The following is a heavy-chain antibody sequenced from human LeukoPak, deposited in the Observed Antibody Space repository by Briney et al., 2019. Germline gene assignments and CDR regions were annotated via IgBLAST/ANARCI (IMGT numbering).Heavy chain of an antibody. CDR3: ARDLALTIFGVANWFDP. V-gene: IGHV1-18*01. J-gene: IGHJ5*02. D-gene: IGHD3-3*01. CDR2: ISAYNGNT. CDR1: GYTFTSYG. Sequence: ASVKVSCKASGYTFTSYGISWVRQAPGQGPEWMGWISAYNGNTNYAQKLQGRVTMTTDTSTSTAYMELRSLRSDDTAVYYCARDLALTIFGVANWFDPWGQGTLVTVSS.